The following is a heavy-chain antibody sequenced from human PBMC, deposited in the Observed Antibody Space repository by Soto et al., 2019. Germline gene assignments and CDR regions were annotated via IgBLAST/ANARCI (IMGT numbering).Heavy chain of an antibody. CDR3: VKDRDGYNYPFDY. Sequence: LSCAASGFTFSSYAMHWVRQAPGKGLEYVSAISSNGGSTYYADSVKGRFTISRDNSKNTLYLQMSSLRAEDTAVYYCVKDRDGYNYPFDYWGQGTLVTVSS. D-gene: IGHD5-12*01. CDR2: ISSNGGST. CDR1: GFTFSSYA. J-gene: IGHJ4*02. V-gene: IGHV3-64D*06.